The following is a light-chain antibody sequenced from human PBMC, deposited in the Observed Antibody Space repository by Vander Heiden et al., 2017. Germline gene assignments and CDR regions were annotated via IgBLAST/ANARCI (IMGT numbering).Light chain of an antibody. CDR3: QVWDSTTDHHV. V-gene: IGLV3-21*02. CDR1: NIGSKS. CDR2: DDS. Sequence: SYVLTQPPSVSVAPGQTANITFGGKNIGSKSVHWYQQKPGQAPVLVVYDDSDRPSGIPERFSGSNSGNAATLTISRVEAGDEADYYCQVWDSTTDHHVFATGTKVTVL. J-gene: IGLJ1*01.